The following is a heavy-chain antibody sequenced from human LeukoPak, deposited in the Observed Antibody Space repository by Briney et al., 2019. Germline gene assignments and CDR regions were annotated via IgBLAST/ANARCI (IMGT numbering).Heavy chain of an antibody. V-gene: IGHV3-23*01. CDR3: ASVRYCSSTSCYTGAFDI. CDR2: ISGSGGST. Sequence: PGGSLRLSCAASGFTFSNYAMSWVRQTPGKGLEWVSAISGSGGSTYYADSVKGRFTISRDNSKNTLYLQMNSLRAEDTAVYYCASVRYCSSTSCYTGAFDIWGQGTMVTVSS. D-gene: IGHD2-2*02. CDR1: GFTFSNYA. J-gene: IGHJ3*02.